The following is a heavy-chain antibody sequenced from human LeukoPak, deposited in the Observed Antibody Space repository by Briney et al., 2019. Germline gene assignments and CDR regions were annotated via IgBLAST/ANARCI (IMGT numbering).Heavy chain of an antibody. Sequence: GGSLRLSCAASGFTFDDYGMSWVRQAPGKGLEWVSGINWNGGSTGYADSVKGRFTISRDNAKNSLYLQMNSLRAEDTAVYYCARDPVEISYDYWGQGTLVTVSS. CDR2: INWNGGST. CDR3: ARDPVEISYDY. V-gene: IGHV3-20*04. CDR1: GFTFDDYG. J-gene: IGHJ4*02. D-gene: IGHD5-24*01.